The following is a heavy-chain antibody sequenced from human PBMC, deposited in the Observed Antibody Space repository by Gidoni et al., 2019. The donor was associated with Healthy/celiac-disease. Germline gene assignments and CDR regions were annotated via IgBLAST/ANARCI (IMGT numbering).Heavy chain of an antibody. V-gene: IGHV3-23*01. J-gene: IGHJ3*02. CDR1: GFPFRSYA. D-gene: IGHD6-19*01. Sequence: EVQLLESGGGLVQPGGSLRLSCAASGFPFRSYAMSWVRQAPGKGLEWVSAISGSGGSTYYADSVKGRFTISRDNSKNTLYLQMNSLRAEDTAVYYCAKDSSGWFDAFDIWGQGTMVTVSS. CDR2: ISGSGGST. CDR3: AKDSSGWFDAFDI.